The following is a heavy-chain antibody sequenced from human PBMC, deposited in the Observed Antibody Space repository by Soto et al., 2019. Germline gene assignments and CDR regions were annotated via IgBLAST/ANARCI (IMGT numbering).Heavy chain of an antibody. V-gene: IGHV4-59*08. CDR1: GGSISSYY. CDR2: IYYSGST. Sequence: QVQLQESGPGLVKPSETLSLTCTVSGGSISSYYWSWIRQPPGKGLEWIGYIYYSGSTNYNPSLKIRVTISVDTSKNQFSLKLSSVPAADTAVYYCARNGAAARYYYYYYMDVWGKGTTVTVSS. D-gene: IGHD6-13*01. J-gene: IGHJ6*03. CDR3: ARNGAAARYYYYYYMDV.